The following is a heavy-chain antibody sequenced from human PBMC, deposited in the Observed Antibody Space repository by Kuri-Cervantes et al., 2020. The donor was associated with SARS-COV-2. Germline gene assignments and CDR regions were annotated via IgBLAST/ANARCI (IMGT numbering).Heavy chain of an antibody. J-gene: IGHJ4*02. CDR2: MNPNSGNT. Sequence: SVKVSCKASGYTFTNNDIHWVRQATGQGLEWMGWMNPNSGNTGYAQKFQGRLTMTSDTSIDTAYMELSSLKSDDTAVYYCVRGRVVGANWGQGTLVTVSS. D-gene: IGHD1-26*01. CDR1: GYTFTNND. CDR3: VRGRVVGAN. V-gene: IGHV1-8*01.